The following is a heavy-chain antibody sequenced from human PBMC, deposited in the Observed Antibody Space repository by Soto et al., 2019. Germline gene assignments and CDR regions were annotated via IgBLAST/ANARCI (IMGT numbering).Heavy chain of an antibody. CDR2: IRNKANRYTT. Sequence: DVQLVESGGDLVQPGGSLRLSCAASGFTFSDHYMDWVRQAPGKGLEWVSRIRNKANRYTTEYAASVKGRFTISRDDSKNSLYLQMNSLRTEDTAFYHCVRAAIVATPYFFDYWGQGTLVTVSS. V-gene: IGHV3-72*01. J-gene: IGHJ4*02. D-gene: IGHD5-12*01. CDR1: GFTFSDHY. CDR3: VRAAIVATPYFFDY.